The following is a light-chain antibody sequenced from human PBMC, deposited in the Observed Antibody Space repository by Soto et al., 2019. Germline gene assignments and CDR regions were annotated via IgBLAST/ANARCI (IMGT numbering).Light chain of an antibody. Sequence: EIVLTQSPGTLSLSPGERATLSCRASQSVSSSFLAWYQQKPGQAPRLLIYGASVRAPGIPARFSGSGSERDFTLTISRLEPEDFAVYYCQRYGNSYTFGQGTKLEIK. V-gene: IGKV3-20*01. CDR2: GAS. CDR3: QRYGNSYT. J-gene: IGKJ2*01. CDR1: QSVSSSF.